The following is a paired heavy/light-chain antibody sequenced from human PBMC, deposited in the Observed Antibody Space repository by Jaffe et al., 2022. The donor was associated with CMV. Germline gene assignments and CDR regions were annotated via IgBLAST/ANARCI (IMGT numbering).Light chain of an antibody. CDR2: DAS. CDR1: QSVSSY. J-gene: IGKJ2*01. CDR3: QQRSNWPPLYT. V-gene: IGKV3-11*01. Sequence: EIVLTQSPATLSLSPGERATLSCRASQSVSSYLAWYQQKPGQAPRLLIYDASNRATGIPARFSGSGSGTDFTLTISSLEPEDFAVYYCQQRSNWPPLYTFGQGTKLEIK.
Heavy chain of an antibody. CDR2: ISGSGGST. J-gene: IGHJ6*03. D-gene: IGHD3-22*01. CDR1: GFTFSSYA. V-gene: IGHV3-23*04. Sequence: EVQLVESGGGLVQPGGSLRLSCAASGFTFSSYAMSWVRQAPGKGLEWVSAISGSGGSTYYADSVKGRFTISRDNSKNTLYLQMNSLRAEDTAVYYCAKDFYYDSSILALGGNDYYYYMDVWGKGTTVTVSS. CDR3: AKDFYYDSSILALGGNDYYYYMDV.